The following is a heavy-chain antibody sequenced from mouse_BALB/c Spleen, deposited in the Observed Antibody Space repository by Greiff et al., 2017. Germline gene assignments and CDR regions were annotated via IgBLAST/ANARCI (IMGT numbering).Heavy chain of an antibody. CDR2: IDPSDSET. CDR3: ARELRGPFAY. V-gene: IGHV1S126*01. D-gene: IGHD1-1*01. Sequence: QVQLKESGPQLVRPGASVKISCKASGYSFTSYWMHWVKQRPGQGLEWIGMIDPSDSETRLNQKFKDKATLTVDKSSSTAYMQLSSPTSEDSAVYYCARELRGPFAYWGQGTLVTVSA. CDR1: GYSFTSYW. J-gene: IGHJ3*01.